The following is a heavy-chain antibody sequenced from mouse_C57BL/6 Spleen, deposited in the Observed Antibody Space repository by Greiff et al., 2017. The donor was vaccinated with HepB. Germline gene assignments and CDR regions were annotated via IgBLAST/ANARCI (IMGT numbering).Heavy chain of an antibody. CDR3: ARHPFMMGYFDV. CDR1: GFTFSSYT. Sequence: EVKLVESGGGLVKPGGSLKLSCAASGFTFSSYTMSWVRQTPEKRLEWVATISGGGGNTYYPDSVKGRFTISRDNAKNTLYLQMSSLGSEDTALYYWARHPFMMGYFDVWGTGTTVTVS. D-gene: IGHD2-3*01. V-gene: IGHV5-9*01. J-gene: IGHJ1*03. CDR2: ISGGGGNT.